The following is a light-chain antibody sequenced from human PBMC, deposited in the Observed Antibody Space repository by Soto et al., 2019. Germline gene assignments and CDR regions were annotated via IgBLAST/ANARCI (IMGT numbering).Light chain of an antibody. CDR1: QSINAW. CDR3: QQYHRYST. CDR2: DVS. V-gene: IGKV1-5*01. Sequence: DIQMTQAPSTISASVGDRVTITCRASQSINAWLAWYQQKPGKAPKLLIYDVSTLDSGVPSRFSGSASGTEFTLTIRSLESDDFATDYCQQYHRYSTFGQGTRVDIK. J-gene: IGKJ1*01.